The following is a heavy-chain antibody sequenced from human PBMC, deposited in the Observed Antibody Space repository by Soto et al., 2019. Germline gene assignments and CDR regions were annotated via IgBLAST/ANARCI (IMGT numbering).Heavy chain of an antibody. V-gene: IGHV3-48*02. CDR1: GFTFSNYA. Sequence: PGWSLRLSCAASGFTFSNYAMNWVRQAPGKGLEWVSFISDVGTTTHYADSVRGRFTISKDNAHNSLLLQMNSLRDEDTAVYYYTRDPNGILDFDFWGPGTLVTVSS. D-gene: IGHD2-8*01. J-gene: IGHJ4*02. CDR2: ISDVGTTT. CDR3: TRDPNGILDFDF.